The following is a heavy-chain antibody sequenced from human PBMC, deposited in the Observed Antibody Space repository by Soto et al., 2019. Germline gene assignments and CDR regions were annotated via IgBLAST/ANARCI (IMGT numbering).Heavy chain of an antibody. Sequence: GGSLRLSCAASGFTFSNAWMSWVRQAPGKGLEWVGRIKSKTDGGTTDYATPVKGRFTISRDDSKNTLYLQMNSLKTEDTAVYYCTTQGSGYDYYYYGMDVWGQGTTVTVSS. D-gene: IGHD5-12*01. CDR1: GFTFSNAW. V-gene: IGHV3-15*01. CDR2: IKSKTDGGTT. CDR3: TTQGSGYDYYYYGMDV. J-gene: IGHJ6*02.